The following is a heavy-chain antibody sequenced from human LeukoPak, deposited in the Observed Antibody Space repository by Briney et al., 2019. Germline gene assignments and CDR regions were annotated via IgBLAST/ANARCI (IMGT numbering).Heavy chain of an antibody. D-gene: IGHD3-10*01. CDR1: GFTFSSYS. CDR2: ISSSSSTI. Sequence: GGSLRLSCAASGFTFSSYSMNWVRQAPGKGLEWVSYISSSSSTIYYADSVKGRFTISRDNAKNSLYLQMNSLRAEDTAVYYCARDKRITMVRGVIMLTAFDIWGQGTMVTVSS. CDR3: ARDKRITMVRGVIMLTAFDI. J-gene: IGHJ3*02. V-gene: IGHV3-48*01.